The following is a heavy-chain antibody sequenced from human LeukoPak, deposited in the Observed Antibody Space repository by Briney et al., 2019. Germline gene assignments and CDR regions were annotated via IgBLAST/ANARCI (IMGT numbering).Heavy chain of an antibody. D-gene: IGHD3-22*01. Sequence: SETPSLTCTVSGGSISSYYWSWIRQPAGKGLEWIGRIYTSGSTNYNPSLKSRVTMSVDTSKNQFSLKLSSVTAADTAVYYCARDTYYYDSSGYYGAFDIWGQGTMVTVSS. V-gene: IGHV4-4*07. CDR2: IYTSGST. J-gene: IGHJ3*02. CDR3: ARDTYYYDSSGYYGAFDI. CDR1: GGSISSYY.